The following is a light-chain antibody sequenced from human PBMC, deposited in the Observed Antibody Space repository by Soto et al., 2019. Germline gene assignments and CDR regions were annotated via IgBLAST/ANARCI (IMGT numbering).Light chain of an antibody. Sequence: SYELTQPPSVSVAPGQTARITCGGNNIGSKSVHWYQQKPGQAPVLVVYDDSDRPSGIPERFSGSNSGNTATLTISRVEPGDEADYYCQVWDSSSDHRGVFGTGTKLTVL. CDR1: NIGSKS. J-gene: IGLJ1*01. V-gene: IGLV3-21*02. CDR3: QVWDSSSDHRGV. CDR2: DDS.